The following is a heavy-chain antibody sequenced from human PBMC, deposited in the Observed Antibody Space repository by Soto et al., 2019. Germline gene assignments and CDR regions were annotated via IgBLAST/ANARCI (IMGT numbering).Heavy chain of an antibody. CDR2: ISYDGSNK. CDR3: ARDKGYSSSPGRYYYYYGMDV. Sequence: GGSLRLSCAASGFTFSSYAMHWVRQAPGKGLEWVAVISYDGSNKYYADSVKGRFTISRDNSKNTLYLQMNSLRAEDTAVYYCARDKGYSSSPGRYYYYYGMDVWGQGTTVTVS. V-gene: IGHV3-30-3*01. CDR1: GFTFSSYA. D-gene: IGHD6-6*01. J-gene: IGHJ6*02.